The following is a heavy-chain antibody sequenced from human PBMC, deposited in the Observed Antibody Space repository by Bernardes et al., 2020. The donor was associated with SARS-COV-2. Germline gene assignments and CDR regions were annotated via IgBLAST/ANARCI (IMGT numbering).Heavy chain of an antibody. CDR1: ELSISNFW. D-gene: IGHD1-26*01. CDR3: RVGYYADL. CDR2: IKKDGTVR. J-gene: IGHJ5*02. Sequence: GGSLRLSCAVYELSISNFWMSWVRQGPGKGLEWVAKIKKDGTVRDYADTVKGRFSISRDNTRNQVYLQMNALRVEDTGTYYCRVGYYADLWGQGTLITV. V-gene: IGHV3-7*01.